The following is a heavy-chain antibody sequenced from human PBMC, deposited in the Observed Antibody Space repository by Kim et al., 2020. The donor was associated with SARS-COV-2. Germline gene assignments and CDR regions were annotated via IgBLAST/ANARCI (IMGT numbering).Heavy chain of an antibody. J-gene: IGHJ4*02. Sequence: NYSPSFQGNVTISADKSISTAYRQWSSLKASDTAMYYCARGAVVTFDYWGQGTLVTVSS. D-gene: IGHD2-15*01. V-gene: IGHV5-10-1*01. CDR3: ARGAVVTFDY.